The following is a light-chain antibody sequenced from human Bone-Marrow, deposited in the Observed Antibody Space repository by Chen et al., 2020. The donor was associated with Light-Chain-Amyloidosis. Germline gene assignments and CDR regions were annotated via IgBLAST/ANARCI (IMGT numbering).Light chain of an antibody. Sequence: DIVLTQSPGTLSVSPGERATLSCRASQRVASDYFAWYQQKPGQAPRLLIFDISKRATGVSVRLSGSGSEPDFTLTISRVEPKDLAMYYCLQYGSPIRTFCQGTRLDIK. CDR2: DIS. CDR1: QRVASDY. V-gene: IGKV3-20*01. CDR3: LQYGSPIRT. J-gene: IGKJ2*01.